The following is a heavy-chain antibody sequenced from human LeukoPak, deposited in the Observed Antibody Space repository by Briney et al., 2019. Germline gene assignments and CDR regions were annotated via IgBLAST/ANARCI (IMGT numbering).Heavy chain of an antibody. CDR2: FDPEDGET. Sequence: GASVKVSCKASGYTFTSYDINWVRQATGQGLEWMGGFDPEDGETIYAQKFQGRVTMTEDTSTDTAYMELSSLRSEDTAVYYCATFAVTKWWYFDLWGRGTLVTVSS. D-gene: IGHD4-17*01. J-gene: IGHJ2*01. CDR3: ATFAVTKWWYFDL. V-gene: IGHV1-24*01. CDR1: GYTFTSYD.